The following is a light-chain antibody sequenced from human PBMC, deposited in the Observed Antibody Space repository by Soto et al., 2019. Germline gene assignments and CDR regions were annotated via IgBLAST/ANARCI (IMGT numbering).Light chain of an antibody. CDR2: GAS. CDR1: QSFRSSY. CDR3: QQYRNSPWK. Sequence: EIVLTQSPGTLSLSPGEIATLSCSASQSFRSSYLAWYQQKPGQAPRLFIYGASSRATGIPDRFSGSGSGTDFTLTISRLEPEDFAVYHCQQYRNSPWKCGQGTKGDIK. V-gene: IGKV3-20*01. J-gene: IGKJ1*01.